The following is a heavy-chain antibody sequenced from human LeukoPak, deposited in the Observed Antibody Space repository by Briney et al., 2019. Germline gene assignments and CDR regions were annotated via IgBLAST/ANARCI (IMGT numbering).Heavy chain of an antibody. CDR3: ATHRYSGSYGDAFDI. J-gene: IGHJ3*02. CDR2: VDPEDGET. Sequence: ASVKVSCKVSGYTFTDYYMHWVQQAPGKGLEWMGLVDPEDGETIYAEKFQGRVTITADTSTDTAYMELSSLRSEDTAVYYCATHRYSGSYGDAFDIWGQGTMVTVSS. V-gene: IGHV1-69-2*01. CDR1: GYTFTDYY. D-gene: IGHD1-26*01.